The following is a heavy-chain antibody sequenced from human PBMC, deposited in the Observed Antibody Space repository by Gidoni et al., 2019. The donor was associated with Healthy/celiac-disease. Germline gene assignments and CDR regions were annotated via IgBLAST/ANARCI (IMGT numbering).Heavy chain of an antibody. J-gene: IGHJ4*02. CDR1: GFPFDDYA. V-gene: IGHV3-9*01. D-gene: IGHD6-19*01. CDR2: SSWNSGSI. Sequence: EVQLVESGGGLVQPGRSLRLSCAASGFPFDDYAMHWVRQAPGKGLEWVSGSSWNSGSIGYADSVKGRFTISRDNAKNSLYLQMNSLRAEDTALYYCAKGGIAVAELFDYWGQGTLVTVSS. CDR3: AKGGIAVAELFDY.